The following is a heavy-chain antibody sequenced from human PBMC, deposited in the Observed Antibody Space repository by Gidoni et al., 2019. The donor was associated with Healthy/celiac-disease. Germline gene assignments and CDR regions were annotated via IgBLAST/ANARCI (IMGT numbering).Heavy chain of an antibody. CDR2: KSYDGSNK. Sequence: QVQLLESGGGVFQPGRSLRLSVAASGFPFSSYAMHWVRQAPGKGLGWVAVKSYDGSNKYYADSVKGRFTISRDNSKNTLYLQMNSLRAEDTAVYYCARGGAAAAGHFDYWGQGTLVTVSS. D-gene: IGHD6-13*01. CDR3: ARGGAAAAGHFDY. J-gene: IGHJ4*02. CDR1: GFPFSSYA. V-gene: IGHV3-30-3*01.